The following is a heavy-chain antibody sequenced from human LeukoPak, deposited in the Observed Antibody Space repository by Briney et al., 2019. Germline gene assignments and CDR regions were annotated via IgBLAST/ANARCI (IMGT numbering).Heavy chain of an antibody. Sequence: PGGSLRLSCAASGFTFSSYSMNWVRQAPGKGLEWVAVISYDGSNKYYADSVKGRFTISRDNSKNTLYLQMNSLRAEDTAVYYCAKEGIDPYYYYGMDVWGQGTTVTVSS. CDR3: AKEGIDPYYYYGMDV. V-gene: IGHV3-30*18. J-gene: IGHJ6*02. CDR1: GFTFSSYS. D-gene: IGHD6-13*01. CDR2: ISYDGSNK.